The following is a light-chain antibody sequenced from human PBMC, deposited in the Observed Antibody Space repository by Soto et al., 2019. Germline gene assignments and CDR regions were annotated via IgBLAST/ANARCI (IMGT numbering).Light chain of an antibody. CDR2: DAT. J-gene: IGKJ5*01. CDR1: QNINNY. Sequence: DIQMTQSPSSLSASVGDRVTITCQASQNINNYLNWYQQKPGRAPKLLIYDATNLEAGVPSRFRGSGSGTDFTFTISRLQPEDIATHYCQQYENLPTFGQGTRLEIK. V-gene: IGKV1-33*01. CDR3: QQYENLPT.